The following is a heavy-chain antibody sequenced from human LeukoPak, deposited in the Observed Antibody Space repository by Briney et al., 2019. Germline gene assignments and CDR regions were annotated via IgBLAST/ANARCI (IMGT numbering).Heavy chain of an antibody. J-gene: IGHJ3*02. Sequence: PSETLSLTCTVPGGSINSYYWSWIRQPPGKGLEWIGYIYYSGSTNYNPSLKSRVTISVDTSKNQFSLKLSSVTAADTAVYYCARSLQWATGAFDIWGQGTMVTVSS. CDR1: GGSINSYY. D-gene: IGHD1-14*01. CDR3: ARSLQWATGAFDI. CDR2: IYYSGST. V-gene: IGHV4-59*01.